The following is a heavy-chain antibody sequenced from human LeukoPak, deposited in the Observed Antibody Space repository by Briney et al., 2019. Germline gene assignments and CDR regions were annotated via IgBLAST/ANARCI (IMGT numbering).Heavy chain of an antibody. J-gene: IGHJ4*02. CDR2: ISGSGDST. CDR1: GFTFSSYE. CDR3: AEVSGSGSCYDS. D-gene: IGHD3-10*01. V-gene: IGHV3-23*01. Sequence: PGGSLRLSCTASGFTFSSYEMNWVRQAPGPGLEWVSSISGSGDSTYYADPFQGRFTISRDNSKNTLYLQMSSLRGDDTAIYYCAEVSGSGSCYDSWGQGTLVTVSS.